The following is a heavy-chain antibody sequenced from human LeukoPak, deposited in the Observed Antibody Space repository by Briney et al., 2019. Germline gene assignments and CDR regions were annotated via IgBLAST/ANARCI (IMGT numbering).Heavy chain of an antibody. Sequence: PSETLSLTCAVYGGSFSGYYWSWIRQPPGKGLEWIGEINHSGSTNYNPSLKSRVTISVDTPKNQFSLKLSSVTAADTAVYYCARAQAFSDFWGQGTLVTVSS. J-gene: IGHJ4*02. CDR3: ARAQAFSDF. CDR1: GGSFSGYY. CDR2: INHSGST. V-gene: IGHV4-34*01. D-gene: IGHD3-3*01.